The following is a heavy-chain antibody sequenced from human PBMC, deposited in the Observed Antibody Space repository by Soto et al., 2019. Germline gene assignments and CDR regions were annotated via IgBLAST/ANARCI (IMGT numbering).Heavy chain of an antibody. CDR3: AKVGYFDWPYGMDV. J-gene: IGHJ6*02. CDR2: ISSSSSYI. CDR1: GFTFSSYS. V-gene: IGHV3-21*01. D-gene: IGHD3-9*01. Sequence: GGSLRLSCAASGFTFSSYSMNWVRQAPGKGLEWVSSISSSSSYIYYADSVKGRFTISRDNAKNSLYLQMNSLRAEDTAVYYCAKVGYFDWPYGMDVWGQGTTVTVSS.